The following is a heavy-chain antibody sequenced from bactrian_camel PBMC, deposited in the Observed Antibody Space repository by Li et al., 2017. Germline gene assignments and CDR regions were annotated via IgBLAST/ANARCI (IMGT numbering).Heavy chain of an antibody. V-gene: IGHV3S53*01. CDR2: IDFYGRD. D-gene: IGHD1*01. CDR3: VEGPVGQC. Sequence: HVQLVEPGGGSVQAGGSLRLTCAASGGRIESYVMGWFRQAPGKEREAVAHIDFYGRDTYDDSVKGRFTISQDKAKNTIYLQMNSLTPDDTAVYHCVEGPVGQCWSQGTQVTVS. J-gene: IGHJ4*01. CDR1: GGRIESYV.